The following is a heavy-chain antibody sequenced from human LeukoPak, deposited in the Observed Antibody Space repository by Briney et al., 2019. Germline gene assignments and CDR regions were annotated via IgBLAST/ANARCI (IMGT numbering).Heavy chain of an antibody. V-gene: IGHV3-30*18. J-gene: IGHJ4*02. CDR3: AKRSDSGSHTFDY. CDR2: ISYDGSHK. Sequence: GGSLRLSCAASGFTFSSYGMHWVRQAPGKGLEWVAVISYDGSHKYYGDSVKGRLTISRDNSKNTVYLQMSSLRTEDTAVYYCAKRSDSGSHTFDYWGQGTLSPSPQ. CDR1: GFTFSSYG. D-gene: IGHD3-10*01.